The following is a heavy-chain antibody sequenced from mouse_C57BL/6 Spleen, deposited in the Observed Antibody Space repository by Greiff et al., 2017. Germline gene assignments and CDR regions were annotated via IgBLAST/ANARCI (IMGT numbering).Heavy chain of an antibody. V-gene: IGHV6-3*01. CDR2: IRLKSDNYAT. Sequence: DVKLQESGGGLVQPGGSMKLSCVASGFTFSNYWMNWVRQSPEKGLEWVAQIRLKSDNYATHYAVSVKGRFTISRDDSKSSVYLQMNNFRAEYTGIYYCTERSWFAYWGQGTLVTVSA. CDR3: TERSWFAY. CDR1: GFTFSNYW. J-gene: IGHJ3*01.